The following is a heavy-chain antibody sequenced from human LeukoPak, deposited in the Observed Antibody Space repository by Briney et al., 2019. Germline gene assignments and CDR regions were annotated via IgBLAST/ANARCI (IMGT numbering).Heavy chain of an antibody. CDR2: TDGTNK. D-gene: IGHD2-21*01. CDR1: GFTFTIHA. J-gene: IGHJ4*02. Sequence: PGGSLRLSCAASGFTFTIHAVHWVRQAPGKGLEWVAVTDGTNKFYPDSVRGRFTISGDTSKNTIYLQMNSLRPEDTAMYYCAKDLIAGPPDYFDYWGQGTLVSVSS. CDR3: AKDLIAGPPDYFDY. V-gene: IGHV3-30-3*01.